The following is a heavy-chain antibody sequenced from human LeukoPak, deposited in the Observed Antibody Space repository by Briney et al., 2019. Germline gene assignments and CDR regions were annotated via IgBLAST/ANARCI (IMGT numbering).Heavy chain of an antibody. D-gene: IGHD3-22*01. CDR2: IYPGDSDT. J-gene: IGHJ4*02. CDR1: GDNFSNFW. CDR3: ARLAMMKPIDY. V-gene: IGHV5-51*01. Sequence: GESLKISCKGSGDNFSNFWIGWVRQMPGKGLEWMGIIYPGDSDTRYSPSFQGQVTISADKSISTAYLQWSSLQASDTAMYYCARLAMMKPIDYWGQGTLVTVSS.